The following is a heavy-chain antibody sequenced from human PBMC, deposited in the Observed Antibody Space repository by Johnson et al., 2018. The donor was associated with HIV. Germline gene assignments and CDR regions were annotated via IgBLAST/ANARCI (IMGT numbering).Heavy chain of an antibody. V-gene: IGHV3-23*04. J-gene: IGHJ3*02. CDR2: ISGSGGST. Sequence: VQLVESGGGLVQPGGSLRLSCAASGFTFSSYAMSWVRQAPGKGLEWVSAISGSGGSTYYADSVKGRFTISRDTSKNTLYLQINSLRAEDTAVYYCAREMGREDDAFDIWGQGTMVTVSS. CDR3: AREMGREDDAFDI. CDR1: GFTFSSYA. D-gene: IGHD1-26*01.